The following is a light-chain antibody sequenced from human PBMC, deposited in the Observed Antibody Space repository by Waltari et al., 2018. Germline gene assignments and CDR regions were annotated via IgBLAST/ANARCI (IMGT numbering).Light chain of an antibody. CDR1: NIESKS. CDR3: QVWDANTDPGV. V-gene: IGLV3-21*01. J-gene: IGLJ1*01. CDR2: YDN. Sequence: SYVLTQPPSVSVAPGETARITCGGNNIESKSVHWYRQRPGQAPVVVIAYDNDRAAGITERFSGCNSGNTATLTIGRVEAGDEADYYCQVWDANTDPGVFGTGTEVTVL.